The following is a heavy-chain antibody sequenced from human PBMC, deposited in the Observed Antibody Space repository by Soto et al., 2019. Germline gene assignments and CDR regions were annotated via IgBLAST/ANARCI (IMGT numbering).Heavy chain of an antibody. CDR1: GYSFAGYW. D-gene: IGHD3-22*01. V-gene: IGHV5-10-1*01. CDR2: IDPRDSQT. J-gene: IGHJ4*02. Sequence: PGASLKISCKGSGYSFAGYWITWVRQKPGKGLEWMGRIDPRDSQTYYSPSFRGHVTISATKSITTVFLQWRSLRASDTAMYYCARQIYDSDTGPNFQYYFDSWGQGTPVTVSS. CDR3: ARQIYDSDTGPNFQYYFDS.